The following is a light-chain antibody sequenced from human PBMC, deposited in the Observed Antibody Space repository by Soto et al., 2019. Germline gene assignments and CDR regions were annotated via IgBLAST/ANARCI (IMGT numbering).Light chain of an antibody. Sequence: EIVLTQSPGTLSLSPGERATLSCRASQSLTNNYFAWYQQKPGRALRLLIDGASTRATGIPDRFSGSGSGTDLTLTISRLEPEDVAVYSCQQYEAVVTFGQGTKVEI. CDR1: QSLTNNY. CDR2: GAS. V-gene: IGKV3-20*01. CDR3: QQYEAVVT. J-gene: IGKJ1*01.